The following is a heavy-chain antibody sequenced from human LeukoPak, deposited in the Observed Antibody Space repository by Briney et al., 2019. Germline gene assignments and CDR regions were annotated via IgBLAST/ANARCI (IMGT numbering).Heavy chain of an antibody. CDR1: GGSISSSSYC. V-gene: IGHV4-39*01. CDR3: ARRGAAARTMRSFDY. Sequence: SETLSLTCAVSGGSISSSSYCWGWIRQPPGQRLEWLGSIYYSGSTYYTPSLKSRVTISVDTSKNQFSLKLSSVTAADTAVYYCARRGAAARTMRSFDYWGQGTLVTVSS. CDR2: IYYSGST. J-gene: IGHJ4*02. D-gene: IGHD6-13*01.